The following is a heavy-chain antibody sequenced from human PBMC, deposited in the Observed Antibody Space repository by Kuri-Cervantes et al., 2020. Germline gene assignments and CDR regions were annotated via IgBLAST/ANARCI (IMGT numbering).Heavy chain of an antibody. Sequence: ASVKVSCKASGYTFTSYGISWVRQAPGQGLEWMGWISAYNGNTNYVQKLQGRVTMTTDTSTSTAYMELRSLRSDDTAVYYCARDLSGVETYYDFLGYYYGMDVWGQGTTVTVSS. D-gene: IGHD3-3*01. J-gene: IGHJ6*02. V-gene: IGHV1-18*01. CDR3: ARDLSGVETYYDFLGYYYGMDV. CDR1: GYTFTSYG. CDR2: ISAYNGNT.